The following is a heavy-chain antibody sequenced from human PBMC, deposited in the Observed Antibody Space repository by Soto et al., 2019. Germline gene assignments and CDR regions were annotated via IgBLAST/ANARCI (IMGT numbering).Heavy chain of an antibody. D-gene: IGHD3-10*01. CDR3: AKYPYGSGSYYNWGCFDP. J-gene: IGHJ5*01. CDR2: ISYDGSNK. Sequence: QVQLVESGGGVVQPGRSLRLSCAASGFTFSSYGMHWVRQAPGKGLEWVAVISYDGSNKYYADSVKGRFTISRDNSKNTLYLQMNSLRAEDTAVYYGAKYPYGSGSYYNWGCFDPWGQGTLVTVSS. CDR1: GFTFSSYG. V-gene: IGHV3-30*18.